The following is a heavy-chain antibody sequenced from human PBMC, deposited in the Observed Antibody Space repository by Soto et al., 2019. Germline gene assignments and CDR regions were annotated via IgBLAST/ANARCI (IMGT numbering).Heavy chain of an antibody. D-gene: IGHD2-2*01. CDR1: GYTFTSYA. J-gene: IGHJ4*02. Sequence: ASVKVSCKASGYTFTSYAMHWVRQAPGQRLEWMGWIIPILGIANYAQKFQGRVTITADKSTSTAYMELSSLRSEDTAVYYCARETPVVPAAMIGYWGQGTLVTVSS. CDR3: ARETPVVPAAMIGY. CDR2: IIPILGIA. V-gene: IGHV1-69*10.